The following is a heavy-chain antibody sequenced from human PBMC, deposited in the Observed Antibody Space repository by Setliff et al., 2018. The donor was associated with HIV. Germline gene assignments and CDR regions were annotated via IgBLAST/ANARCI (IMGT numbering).Heavy chain of an antibody. CDR1: GFTFTSSA. D-gene: IGHD6-13*01. J-gene: IGHJ4*02. Sequence: SVKVSCKASGFTFTSSAVQWVRQARGQRLEWIGWIVVGSGNTNYAQKFQERVTITRDMSTSTAYMELSSLRSEDTAVYYCAAAQGIATANFDYWGQGTLVTVSS. V-gene: IGHV1-58*01. CDR2: IVVGSGNT. CDR3: AAAQGIATANFDY.